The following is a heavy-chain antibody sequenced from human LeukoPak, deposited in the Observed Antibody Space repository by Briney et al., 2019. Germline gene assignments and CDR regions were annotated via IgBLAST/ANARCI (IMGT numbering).Heavy chain of an antibody. J-gene: IGHJ4*02. CDR1: GGSISSSSYY. V-gene: IGHV4-30-2*01. D-gene: IGHD3-22*01. Sequence: SETLSLTCTVSGGSISSSSYYWSWIRQPPGKGLEWIGYIYHSGSTYYNPSLKSRVTISVDRSKNQFSLKLSSVTAADTAVYYCARGPSHYYDSSGYLDYWGQGTLVTVSS. CDR2: IYHSGST. CDR3: ARGPSHYYDSSGYLDY.